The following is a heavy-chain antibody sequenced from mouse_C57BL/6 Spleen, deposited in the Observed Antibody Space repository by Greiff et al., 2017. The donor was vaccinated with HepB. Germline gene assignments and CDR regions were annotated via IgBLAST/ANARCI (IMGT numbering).Heavy chain of an antibody. CDR2: IDPSDSYT. Sequence: QVHVKQPGAELVKPGASVKLSCKASGYTFTSYWMQWVKQRPGQGLEWIGEIDPSDSYTNYNQKFKGKATLTVDTSSSTAYMQLSSLTSEDSAVYYCARRDYSNYQAWFAYWGQGTLVTVSA. CDR1: GYTFTSYW. J-gene: IGHJ3*01. D-gene: IGHD2-5*01. V-gene: IGHV1-50*01. CDR3: ARRDYSNYQAWFAY.